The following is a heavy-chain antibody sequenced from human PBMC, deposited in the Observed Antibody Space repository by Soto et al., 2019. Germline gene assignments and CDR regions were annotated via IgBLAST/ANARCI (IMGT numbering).Heavy chain of an antibody. CDR1: GYTFTGYY. J-gene: IGHJ3*02. CDR2: INPNSGGT. CDR3: ARNKDFWSGYPDDAFDI. Sequence: ASVKVSCKASGYTFTGYYMHWVRQAPGQGLEWMGWINPNSGGTNYAQKFQGWVTMTRDTSISTAYMELSRLRSDDTAVYYCARNKDFWSGYPDDAFDIWGQGTMVTVS. V-gene: IGHV1-2*04. D-gene: IGHD3-3*01.